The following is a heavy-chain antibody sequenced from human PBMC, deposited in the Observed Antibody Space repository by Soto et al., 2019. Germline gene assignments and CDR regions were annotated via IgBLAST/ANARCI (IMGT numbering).Heavy chain of an antibody. J-gene: IGHJ4*02. Sequence: GGSLRLSCAVSGFIFSRYSMNWVRQAPGKGLEWVSSIGTSGSYIYDTDSVKGRFTISRDNTKDSLYLQMNSLSAEDTAIYYCARGSAFIGLDYWGQGTPVTVSS. CDR3: ARGSAFIGLDY. D-gene: IGHD1-26*01. CDR2: IGTSGSYI. CDR1: GFIFSRYS. V-gene: IGHV3-21*01.